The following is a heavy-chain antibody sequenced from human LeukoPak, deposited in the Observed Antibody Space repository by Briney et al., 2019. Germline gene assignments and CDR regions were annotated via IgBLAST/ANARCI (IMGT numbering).Heavy chain of an antibody. CDR1: GFTFSTYW. J-gene: IGHJ4*02. CDR2: IKQDGSEK. Sequence: GGSLRLSCAASGFTFSTYWMTWVRKAPGKGLEWLANIKQDGSEKNYGDSVKGRFTISRDNAKNSLYLQMNSLRAEDTAVYYCARDAGNSGYDLLDYWGQGTLVTVS. V-gene: IGHV3-7*01. D-gene: IGHD5-12*01. CDR3: ARDAGNSGYDLLDY.